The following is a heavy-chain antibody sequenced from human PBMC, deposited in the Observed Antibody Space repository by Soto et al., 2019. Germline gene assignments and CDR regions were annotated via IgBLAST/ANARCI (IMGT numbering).Heavy chain of an antibody. CDR2: ISWNSGSI. V-gene: IGHV3-9*01. CDR3: AKSSYSSGWYEYFQH. D-gene: IGHD6-19*01. Sequence: EVQLVESGGGLVQPGRSLRLSCAASGFTFDDYAMHWVRQAPGKGLEWVSGISWNSGSIGYADSVKGRFTISRDNAKNSLYLQMNSLRAEDTALYYCAKSSYSSGWYEYFQHWGQGTLVTVSS. J-gene: IGHJ1*01. CDR1: GFTFDDYA.